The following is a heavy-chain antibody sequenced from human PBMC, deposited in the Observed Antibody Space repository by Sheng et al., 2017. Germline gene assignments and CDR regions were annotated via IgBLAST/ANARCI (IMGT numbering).Heavy chain of an antibody. CDR3: ASESSSWYVMDV. CDR2: VNHSGST. Sequence: QVQLQQWGAGLLKPSETLSLTCAVYGGSFSGYYWSWIRQPPREGAWSGLGKVNHSGSTNYNPSLKSRVTISVDTSKNQFSLKLSSVTAADTAVYYCASESSSWYVMDVWGKGTTVTVSS. D-gene: IGHD6-13*01. J-gene: IGHJ6*04. V-gene: IGHV4-34*01. CDR1: GGSFSGYY.